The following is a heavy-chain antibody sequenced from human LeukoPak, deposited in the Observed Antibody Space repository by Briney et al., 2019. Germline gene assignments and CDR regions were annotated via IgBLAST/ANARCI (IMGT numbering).Heavy chain of an antibody. D-gene: IGHD6-19*01. Sequence: SETLSLTCAVYGGSFSGYYWSWIRQPPGKGLECIGEIKHRGSTNHNPSPKSRGAISVDTSQNQFSLKLSSVTAADTAVYYCASSGWYDYFDYWGQGTLVSVSS. CDR3: ASSGWYDYFDY. CDR1: GGSFSGYY. V-gene: IGHV4-34*01. J-gene: IGHJ4*02. CDR2: IKHRGST.